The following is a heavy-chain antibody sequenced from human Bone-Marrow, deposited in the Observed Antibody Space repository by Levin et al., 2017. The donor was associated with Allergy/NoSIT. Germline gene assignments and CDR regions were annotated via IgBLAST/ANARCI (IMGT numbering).Heavy chain of an antibody. J-gene: IGHJ4*02. V-gene: IGHV3-15*07. CDR1: GFTFSHAW. CDR2: IKSKTDAGTT. Sequence: LSLTCAASGFTFSHAWMNWVRQAPGKGLEWVGRIKSKTDAGTTDYSAPLKDRFTLSRDDSKNTLYLQMNRLKTGDTSVYYVNPYVGGPPGYWGQGTLVTVSS. D-gene: IGHD1-26*01. CDR3: NPYVGGPPGY.